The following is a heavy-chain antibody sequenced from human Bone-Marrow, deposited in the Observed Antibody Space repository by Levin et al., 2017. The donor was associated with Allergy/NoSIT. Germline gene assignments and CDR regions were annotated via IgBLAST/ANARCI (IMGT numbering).Heavy chain of an antibody. J-gene: IGHJ6*02. Sequence: QSGGSLRLSCVASGFTFSRFEMNWVRQAPGKGLEWVAYISASGITTYYADSLKGRFTISRDNDKKSLYLQVDSLRGEDTAIYYCARDLLAGSDYFAGVGTPYWSNGMDVWGQGTTVIVSS. CDR1: GFTFSRFE. V-gene: IGHV3-48*03. D-gene: IGHD2/OR15-2a*01. CDR2: ISASGITT. CDR3: ARDLLAGSDYFAGVGTPYWSNGMDV.